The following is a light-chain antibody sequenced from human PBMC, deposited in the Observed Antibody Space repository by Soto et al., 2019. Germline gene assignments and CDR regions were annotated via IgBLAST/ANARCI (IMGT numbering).Light chain of an antibody. CDR3: HQRQSWPRT. CDR2: GAS. J-gene: IGKJ1*01. V-gene: IGKV3-15*01. CDR1: QSVSRK. Sequence: EVLMTHSPATLSVCPWEIATLSCRASQSVSRKLAWYQQTRGQAPRLLIYGASTRATGVPARFSGSGSGTEFTLTISDVQPEDFALYYCHQRQSWPRTFGQGTKVDIK.